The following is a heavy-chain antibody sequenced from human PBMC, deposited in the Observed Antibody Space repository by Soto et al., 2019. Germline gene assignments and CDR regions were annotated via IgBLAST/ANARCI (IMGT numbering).Heavy chain of an antibody. D-gene: IGHD2-15*01. Sequence: QLQESGPGLVKTSETLSLTCSVSGGSISGDGSYWAWIRQYPGRGLEWMGYIYYSGTTYYNPSLRSRASISVDTSKSQFSLRLDSVNAADTAIYYCARETKTYCSGGSCNWFDPWGQGILVAVSS. CDR1: GGSISGDGSY. CDR3: ARETKTYCSGGSCNWFDP. J-gene: IGHJ5*02. V-gene: IGHV4-31*03. CDR2: IYYSGTT.